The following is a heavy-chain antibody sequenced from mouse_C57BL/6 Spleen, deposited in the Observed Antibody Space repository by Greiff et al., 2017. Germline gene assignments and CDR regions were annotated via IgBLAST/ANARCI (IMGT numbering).Heavy chain of an antibody. D-gene: IGHD1-1*01. CDR1: GYTFTDYY. CDR2: INPYNGGT. Sequence: VQLQQSGPVLVKPGASVKMSCKASGYTFTDYYMNWVKQSHGKSLEWIGVINPYNGGTSYNQKFKGKATLTVDKSSSTAYMELNSLTSEDSAVYYCARGNYYGSHWYFDVWGTGTTVTVSS. V-gene: IGHV1-19*01. CDR3: ARGNYYGSHWYFDV. J-gene: IGHJ1*03.